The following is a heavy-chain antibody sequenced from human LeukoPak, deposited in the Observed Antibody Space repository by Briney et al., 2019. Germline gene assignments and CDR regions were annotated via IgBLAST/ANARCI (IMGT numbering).Heavy chain of an antibody. J-gene: IGHJ4*02. CDR2: IRRRAYGGAA. CDR3: SRNGLVDFDY. V-gene: IGHV3-49*04. CDR1: GFAFDDFA. Sequence: GGSLRLSCTTSGFAFDDFAMSWVRQPAGKGLEWVGFIRRRAYGGAAEYAASVKGRFIVSRDDSKGIAYLQMNSLKTEDTAVYYCSRNGLVDFDYWGQGSRVIVSP.